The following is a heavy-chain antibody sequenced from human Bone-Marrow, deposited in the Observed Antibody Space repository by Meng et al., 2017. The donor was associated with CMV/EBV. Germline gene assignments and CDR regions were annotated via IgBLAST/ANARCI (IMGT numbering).Heavy chain of an antibody. J-gene: IGHJ4*02. Sequence: SETLSLTCTVSGGSTSSYYWSWIRQPPGKGLEWIGYIYYSGSTNYNPSLKSRVTISVDTSKNQFSLKLSSVTAADTAVYYCARDYYDFWSGYYHPGYWGQGTLVTVSS. CDR1: GGSTSSYY. D-gene: IGHD3-3*01. CDR3: ARDYYDFWSGYYHPGY. V-gene: IGHV4-59*01. CDR2: IYYSGST.